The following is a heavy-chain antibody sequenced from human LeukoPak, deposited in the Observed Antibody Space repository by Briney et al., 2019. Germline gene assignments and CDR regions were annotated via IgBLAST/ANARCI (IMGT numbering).Heavy chain of an antibody. CDR1: GFTFSSYG. J-gene: IGHJ5*02. CDR3: ARAGVVPAAPLGT. V-gene: IGHV3-33*01. D-gene: IGHD2-2*01. Sequence: PGGSLRLSCAASGFTFSSYGMHWVRQAPGKGLEWVAVIWYDGSNKYYADSVKGRFTISRDNSKNTLYLQMNSLRAEDTAVYYCARAGVVPAAPLGTWGQGTLVTVSS. CDR2: IWYDGSNK.